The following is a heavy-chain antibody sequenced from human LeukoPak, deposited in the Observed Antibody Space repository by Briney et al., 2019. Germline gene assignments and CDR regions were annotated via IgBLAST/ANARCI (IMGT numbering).Heavy chain of an antibody. V-gene: IGHV3-23*01. CDR3: ARHRSAAARLYYYYGMDV. J-gene: IGHJ6*02. D-gene: IGHD6-6*01. CDR2: IRGSGGST. CDR1: GFTFSNYG. Sequence: PGGSLRLSCAASGFTFSNYGMSWVRQAPGKGLEWVSGIRGSGGSTYYADSVKGRFTISRDNAKNSLYLQMNSLRAEDTALYHCARHRSAAARLYYYYGMDVWGQGTTVTVSS.